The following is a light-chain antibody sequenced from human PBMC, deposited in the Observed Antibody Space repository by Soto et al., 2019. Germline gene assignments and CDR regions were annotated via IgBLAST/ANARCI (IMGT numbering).Light chain of an antibody. CDR1: QSVSGW. Sequence: DIQMTQSPSALSASVGDTVTITCRASQSVSGWLAWYQQKAGKAPKLLIYDVSALKRGVPPRFSGSGSGTEFTLTISGLHHDDFATYYCQQYESYSATFGPGTRVDLK. CDR2: DVS. J-gene: IGKJ1*01. CDR3: QQYESYSAT. V-gene: IGKV1-5*01.